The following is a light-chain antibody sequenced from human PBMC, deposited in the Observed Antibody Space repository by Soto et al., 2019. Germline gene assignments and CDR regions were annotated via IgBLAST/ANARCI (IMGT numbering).Light chain of an antibody. CDR1: SSDVGGYNY. CDR2: DVS. CDR3: SSYTSFWGV. J-gene: IGLJ2*01. Sequence: QSALTQPASVSGSPGQSITISCTGTSSDVGGYNYVSWYQQHPGKAPKLMIYDVSNRPSGVSNRFSGSKSGNTASLTISGLQAEDEADYYCSSYTSFWGVFGGGTKVTVL. V-gene: IGLV2-14*01.